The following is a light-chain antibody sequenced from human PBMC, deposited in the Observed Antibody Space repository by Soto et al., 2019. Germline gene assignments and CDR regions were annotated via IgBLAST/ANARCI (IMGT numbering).Light chain of an antibody. Sequence: QSVLTQPASVSGSPGQSITISCTATSSDVGGYNYVSWFQQYPGKAPKLMIYEVINRPSGVSNRFSGSKSGNTASLIISGLQTEDEADYYCVSFTSSTTYVFGSGTKVTVL. CDR1: SSDVGGYNY. J-gene: IGLJ1*01. V-gene: IGLV2-14*01. CDR3: VSFTSSTTYV. CDR2: EVI.